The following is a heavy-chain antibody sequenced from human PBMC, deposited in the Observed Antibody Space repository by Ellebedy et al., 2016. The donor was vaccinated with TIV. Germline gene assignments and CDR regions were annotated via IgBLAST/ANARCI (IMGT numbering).Heavy chain of an antibody. J-gene: IGHJ6*02. CDR2: ISSSSSTI. CDR1: GFTFSSYS. D-gene: IGHD2-15*01. V-gene: IGHV3-48*02. CDR3: ARCCSSGSCYYFYGMDV. Sequence: PGGSLRLSCAASGFTFSSYSINWVRQAPGKGLEWVSYISSSSSTIYYADSVKGRFTISRDNAKNSLYLQMNSLGDEDTAVYYCARCCSSGSCYYFYGMDVWGQGTTVTVSS.